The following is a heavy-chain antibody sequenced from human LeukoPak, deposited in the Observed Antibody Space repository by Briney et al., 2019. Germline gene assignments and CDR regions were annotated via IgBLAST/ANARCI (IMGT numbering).Heavy chain of an antibody. V-gene: IGHV3-48*03. CDR1: GFTFSTYE. Sequence: QPGGSLRLSCAASGFTFSTYEMNWVRQAPGKGLEWVSYISSSGDRIYYADSVRGRFTISRDNAKKSVYLQMISLRGDDTAVYYCARAPSLYCSGSSCAFDYWGQGTLVTVSS. D-gene: IGHD2-15*01. J-gene: IGHJ4*02. CDR3: ARAPSLYCSGSSCAFDY. CDR2: ISSSGDRI.